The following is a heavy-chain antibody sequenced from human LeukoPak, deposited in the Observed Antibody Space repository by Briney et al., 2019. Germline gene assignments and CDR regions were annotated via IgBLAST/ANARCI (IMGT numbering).Heavy chain of an antibody. V-gene: IGHV4-61*02. CDR2: FHTSGST. CDR1: GYSLSSGYY. D-gene: IGHD6-13*01. CDR3: AREIIAARPWFDP. J-gene: IGHJ5*02. Sequence: SETLSLTCAVSGYSLSSGYYWSWIRQPAGKGLEWIGRFHTSGSTNYSPSLKSRVTVSADTYKNQFSLKLSSVTAADTAVYYCAREIIAARPWFDPWGQGILVTVSS.